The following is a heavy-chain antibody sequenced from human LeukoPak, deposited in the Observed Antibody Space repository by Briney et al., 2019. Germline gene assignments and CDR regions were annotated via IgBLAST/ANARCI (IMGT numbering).Heavy chain of an antibody. CDR1: GFTLSSYG. J-gene: IGHJ4*02. V-gene: IGHV3-30*18. CDR3: AKLYGSWSYGNY. CDR2: ISYDGSNK. D-gene: IGHD3-10*01. Sequence: SLRLSYAASGFTLSSYGMHWVRQAPGKELEWVAVISYDGSNKYYADSVKGRFTISRDNSKNTLYLQMNSLRAEDTAVDYCAKLYGSWSYGNYWGQGTLVTVSS.